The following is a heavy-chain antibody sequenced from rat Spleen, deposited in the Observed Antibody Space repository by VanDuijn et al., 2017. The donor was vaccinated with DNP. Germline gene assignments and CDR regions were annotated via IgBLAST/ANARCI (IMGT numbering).Heavy chain of an antibody. V-gene: IGHV2-41*01. CDR2: IWKHGAT. D-gene: IGHD4-3*01. J-gene: IGHJ3*01. Sequence: QVQLKESGPGLVQPSQTLSLTCTVAGFSLTSYNVHWVRQPPGKGLEWMGVIWKHGATRYNSALKSRLSFSKATSKSKVFLKLNSLQTEDTATYYCARDLIIRDTTSAMDAWGQGTLVTVSS. CDR3: ARDLIIRDTTSAMDA. CDR1: GFSLTSYN.